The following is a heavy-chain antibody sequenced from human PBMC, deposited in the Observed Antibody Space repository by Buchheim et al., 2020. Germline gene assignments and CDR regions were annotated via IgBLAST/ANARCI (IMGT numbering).Heavy chain of an antibody. CDR2: ISSSSSYT. J-gene: IGHJ6*03. Sequence: QVQLVESGGGLVKPGGSLRLSCAASGFTFSDYYMSWIRQAPGKGLEWVSYISSSSSYTNYADSVKGRFTLSRDNAKNSLYLQMNSLRAEDTAVYYCARAGYCSGGSCSTYYYYMDVWGKGTT. V-gene: IGHV3-11*05. CDR3: ARAGYCSGGSCSTYYYYMDV. CDR1: GFTFSDYY. D-gene: IGHD2-15*01.